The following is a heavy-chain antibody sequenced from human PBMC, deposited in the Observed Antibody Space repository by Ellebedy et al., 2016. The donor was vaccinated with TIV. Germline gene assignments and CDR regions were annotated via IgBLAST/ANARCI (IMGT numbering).Heavy chain of an antibody. Sequence: GESLKISCTDSGFTFSTYSMNWVLQAPGNGLYWVSYISGSGNTKYYTDSVKGRFTISRDNAKNSLYLHMNSLRAEDTAVYYCARDREIAVADFVCWGQGTLVTVSS. CDR3: ARDREIAVADFVC. J-gene: IGHJ4*02. CDR2: ISGSGNTK. V-gene: IGHV3-48*04. D-gene: IGHD6-19*01. CDR1: GFTFSTYS.